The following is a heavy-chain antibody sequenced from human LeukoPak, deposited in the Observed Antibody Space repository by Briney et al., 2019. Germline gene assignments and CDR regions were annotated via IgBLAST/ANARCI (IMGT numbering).Heavy chain of an antibody. CDR3: ARYLTQLGYFDF. J-gene: IGHJ4*02. Sequence: SETLSLTCAVYGGSFSGYYWSWIRQPPGQGLEWIGEINHSGSTNYNPSLKSRVTISVDTSKNQFSLRLSSVTAADTAVYYCARYLTQLGYFDFWGQGTLVTVSS. V-gene: IGHV4-34*01. CDR2: INHSGST. CDR1: GGSFSGYY. D-gene: IGHD1-1*01.